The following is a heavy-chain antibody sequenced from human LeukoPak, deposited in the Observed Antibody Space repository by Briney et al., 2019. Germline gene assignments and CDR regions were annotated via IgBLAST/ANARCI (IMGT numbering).Heavy chain of an antibody. J-gene: IGHJ1*01. CDR1: GYTFTDYY. D-gene: IGHD2-2*01. CDR3: ARPPRDLVSAAPFPS. V-gene: IGHV1-2*02. Sequence: ASVKVSCKASGYTFTDYYIQWVRQAPGEGLEWVGWILPRSGDTYYAQRFHGRVAMTTDTSINTPYMELSRLKSDDTAVYFCARPPRDLVSAAPFPSWGQGTLVTVSS. CDR2: ILPRSGDT.